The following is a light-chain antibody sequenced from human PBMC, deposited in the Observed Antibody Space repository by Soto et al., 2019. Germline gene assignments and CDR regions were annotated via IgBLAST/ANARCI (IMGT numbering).Light chain of an antibody. Sequence: DIQMTQSPSSLSASVGDRVTITCQASQNINIYLNWYQQSPGRAQKLLIYDASSLEKGVPSRFSGTGSGTHFTLNISSLQPEDIATYYCQPYDDLPFTFGPGTKVDIK. CDR1: QNINIY. CDR2: DAS. J-gene: IGKJ3*01. V-gene: IGKV1-33*01. CDR3: QPYDDLPFT.